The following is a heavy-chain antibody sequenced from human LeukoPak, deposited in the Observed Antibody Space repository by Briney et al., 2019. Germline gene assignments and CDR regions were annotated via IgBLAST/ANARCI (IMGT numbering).Heavy chain of an antibody. CDR1: GFTFSNYW. CDR3: ARGGFGGSPPDY. D-gene: IGHD1-26*01. Sequence: PGGSLRLSCAASGFTFSNYWMSWVRQAPGKGLEWVANIKQDGSEKYFADSVKGRFTISRDNAKNSLYLQMNSLRGDDTAVYYCARGGFGGSPPDYWGQGTLVTVSS. J-gene: IGHJ4*02. CDR2: IKQDGSEK. V-gene: IGHV3-7*04.